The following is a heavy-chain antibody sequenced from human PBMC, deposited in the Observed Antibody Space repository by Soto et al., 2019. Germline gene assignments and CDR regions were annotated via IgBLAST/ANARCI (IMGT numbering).Heavy chain of an antibody. J-gene: IGHJ4*02. CDR2: INPKSGGT. Sequence: ASVKVSCKTSGYTFSNYGITWVRQAPGQGLEWMGWINPKSGGTLYAQKFQGRVTMTRDTSISTAYMELSRLRSDDTAVYYCARGGTFAYDTSGYSVYWGQGTPVTVSS. V-gene: IGHV1-2*02. D-gene: IGHD3-22*01. CDR3: ARGGTFAYDTSGYSVY. CDR1: GYTFSNYG.